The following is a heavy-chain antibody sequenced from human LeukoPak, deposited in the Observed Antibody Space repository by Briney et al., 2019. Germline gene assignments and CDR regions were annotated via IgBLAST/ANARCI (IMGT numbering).Heavy chain of an antibody. CDR2: ISSSGSTK. CDR3: SRDGYDFWSGSDAFDI. D-gene: IGHD3-3*01. Sequence: GGSLRLSCAASGFTFSDYYMSWIRQAPGKGLEWVSYISSSGSTKYYADSVKGRFTISRDNAKNSLYLQMNSLRAEDTALYYCSRDGYDFWSGSDAFDIWGEETMVTLP. J-gene: IGHJ3*02. CDR1: GFTFSDYY. V-gene: IGHV3-11*04.